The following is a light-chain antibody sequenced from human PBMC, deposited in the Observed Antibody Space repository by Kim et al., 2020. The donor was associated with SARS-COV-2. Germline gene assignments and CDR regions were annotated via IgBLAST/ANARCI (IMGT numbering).Light chain of an antibody. CDR3: QHYDTWPRET. J-gene: IGKJ1*01. V-gene: IGKV3-15*01. CDR2: GAS. CDR1: QSVSGN. Sequence: PGDRVTLSCKTSQSVSGNLAWFQQKPGQSPRLLIYGASIRPTGIPARFSGSGSGTEYTLTISSLQSEDFVVYYCQHYDTWPRETFGKGTKVDIK.